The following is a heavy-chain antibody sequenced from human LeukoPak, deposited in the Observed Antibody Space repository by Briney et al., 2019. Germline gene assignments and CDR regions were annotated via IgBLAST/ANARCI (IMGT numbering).Heavy chain of an antibody. CDR1: GFTFSSYA. V-gene: IGHV3-23*01. CDR3: AKQSSTASRWLQLMGHFDY. D-gene: IGHD5-24*01. J-gene: IGHJ4*02. Sequence: NPGGSLRLSCAASGFTFSSYAMSWVRQAPGKGLEWVSGISGSGGNTYSADSVKGRFTISRDNSKNTLYLQMNSLRAEDTAVYYCAKQSSTASRWLQLMGHFDYWGQGTLVTVSP. CDR2: ISGSGGNT.